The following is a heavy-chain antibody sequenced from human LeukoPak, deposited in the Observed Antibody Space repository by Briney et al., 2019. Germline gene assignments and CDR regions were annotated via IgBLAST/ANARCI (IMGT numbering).Heavy chain of an antibody. CDR3: ARDLGVVPAGDY. D-gene: IGHD2-2*01. J-gene: IGHJ4*02. Sequence: ASVKVSCKASGYTFTSYYMHWVRQAPGQGLEWMGIINPSGGSTSYAQKFQGRVTMTRDTSISTAYMELSRLRSDDTAVYYCARDLGVVPAGDYWGQGTLVTVSS. CDR1: GYTFTSYY. V-gene: IGHV1-46*01. CDR2: INPSGGST.